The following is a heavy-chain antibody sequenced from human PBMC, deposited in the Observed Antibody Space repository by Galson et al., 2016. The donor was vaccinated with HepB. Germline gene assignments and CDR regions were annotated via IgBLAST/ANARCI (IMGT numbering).Heavy chain of an antibody. D-gene: IGHD6-19*01. CDR1: GFTFSNSA. J-gene: IGHJ4*02. V-gene: IGHV3-23*01. CDR2: ITDSGHDT. CDR3: ARSPASGWSTGFFDY. Sequence: SLRLSCAASGFTFSNSAMSWVRQAPGKGLEWVSIITDSGHDTYYADPLKGRFTISRDNSRNTMYLQMNGLRVEDTAVYYCARSPASGWSTGFFDYWGLGTLVTVSS.